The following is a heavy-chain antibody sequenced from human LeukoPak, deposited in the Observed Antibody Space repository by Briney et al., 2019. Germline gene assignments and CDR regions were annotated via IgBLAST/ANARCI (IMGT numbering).Heavy chain of an antibody. CDR1: GYTFSSSG. CDR3: ARECITMVRGVPGRFCDY. V-gene: IGHV1-18*04. Sequence: ASVKVSCKASGYTFSSSGLSWVRQAPGQGLEWMGWISGYNGNTDYAQKFQDRVTMTTDRSTSTAYMELSSLRSEDTAVYYCARECITMVRGVPGRFCDYWGQGTLVTVSS. CDR2: ISGYNGNT. D-gene: IGHD3-10*01. J-gene: IGHJ4*02.